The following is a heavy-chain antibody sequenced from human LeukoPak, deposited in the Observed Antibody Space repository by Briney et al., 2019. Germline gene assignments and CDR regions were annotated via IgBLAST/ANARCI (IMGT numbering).Heavy chain of an antibody. D-gene: IGHD6-13*01. V-gene: IGHV4-34*01. CDR1: GGSFSGYY. CDR2: INHSGST. Sequence: SETLSLTCAVYGGSFSGYYWSWIRQPPGKGLEWIGEINHSGSTNYNPSLKSRVTISVDTSKNQFSLKLSSVTAADTAVYYCARGGQRLVRSFDYWGQGTLVTVSS. CDR3: ARGGQRLVRSFDY. J-gene: IGHJ4*02.